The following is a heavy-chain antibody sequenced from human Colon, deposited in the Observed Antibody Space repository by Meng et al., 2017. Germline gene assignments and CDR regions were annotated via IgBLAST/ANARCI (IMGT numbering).Heavy chain of an antibody. CDR2: ISYDGSNK. CDR3: ASAWGDY. J-gene: IGHJ4*02. D-gene: IGHD3-16*01. V-gene: IGHV3-30*01. CDR1: GFTFSSYA. Sequence: QVQLVEPGGGVVQPGRSLRLSCAASGFTFSSYAMHWVRQAPGKGLEWVAVISYDGSNKYYADSVKGRFTISRDNSKNTLYLQMNSLRAEDTAVYYCASAWGDYWGQGTLVTVSS.